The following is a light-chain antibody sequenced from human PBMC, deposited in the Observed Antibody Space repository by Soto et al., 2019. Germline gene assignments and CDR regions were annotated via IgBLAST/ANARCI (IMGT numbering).Light chain of an antibody. Sequence: VLPQPPSVSAAPGQQVTISCSGRRSNIGGNSVSWYQQLPGTAPKLLIYDDDKRPSGIPDRFSGSKSGTSATLGITGFQTGDEADYYCGSWDSSLSAYVFATGTKVTVL. CDR3: GSWDSSLSAYV. V-gene: IGLV1-51*01. CDR2: DDD. CDR1: RSNIGGNS. J-gene: IGLJ1*01.